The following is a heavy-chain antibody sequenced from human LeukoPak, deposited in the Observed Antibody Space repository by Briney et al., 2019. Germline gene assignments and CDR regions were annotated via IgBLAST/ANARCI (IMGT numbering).Heavy chain of an antibody. J-gene: IGHJ6*03. CDR3: ARRPDYYYYYYMDV. Sequence: SETLSLTCAVYGGSFSGYYWSWIRQPPGKGLEWIGEINHSGSTDYNPSLKSRVTISVDTSKNQFSLKLSSVTAADTAVYYCARRPDYYYYYYMDVWGKGTTVTISS. CDR2: INHSGST. CDR1: GGSFSGYY. D-gene: IGHD6-6*01. V-gene: IGHV4-34*01.